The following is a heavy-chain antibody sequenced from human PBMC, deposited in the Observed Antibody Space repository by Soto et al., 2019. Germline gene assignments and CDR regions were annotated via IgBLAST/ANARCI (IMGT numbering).Heavy chain of an antibody. CDR1: GDSISNYY. Sequence: SETLSLTCTVSGDSISNYYWSWIRQPTGKGLEWIGHVFSSGRTNYNPSLKSRVTISVDTSKNQFSLKLSSVTAADTAVYYCARVMTNYGDSEYFQPWGQGTLVTVSS. CDR2: VFSSGRT. J-gene: IGHJ1*01. D-gene: IGHD1-7*01. V-gene: IGHV4-59*01. CDR3: ARVMTNYGDSEYFQP.